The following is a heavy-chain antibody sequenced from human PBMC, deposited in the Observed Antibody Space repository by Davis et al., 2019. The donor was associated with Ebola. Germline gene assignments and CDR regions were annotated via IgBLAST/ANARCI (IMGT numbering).Heavy chain of an antibody. D-gene: IGHD2-15*01. J-gene: IGHJ6*02. CDR2: IRPDGSEE. V-gene: IGHV3-7*01. Sequence: GESLKISCATSGFTFSTYYMTWVRQAPGKGLEWVANIRPDGSEEQYVDSLKGRITISRDNAKNSLYLQVNSLRDEDTAVYYCARGLLYYYYGMDVWGQGTTVTVSS. CDR3: ARGLLYYYYGMDV. CDR1: GFTFSTYY.